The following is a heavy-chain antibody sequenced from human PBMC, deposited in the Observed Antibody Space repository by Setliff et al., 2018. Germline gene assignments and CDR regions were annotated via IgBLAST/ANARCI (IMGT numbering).Heavy chain of an antibody. V-gene: IGHV4-59*08. CDR2: ISRSGNT. CDR3: ARHGVTAGRTDNYFDP. Sequence: SETLSLTCTVSGDSSSGHHWSWIRQPPGKGLEWIGYISRSGNTKYNPSLKSRVAISIDTSKKQFSLRLSSVTAADTAVYYCARHGVTAGRTDNYFDPWGQGMLVTVS. J-gene: IGHJ5*02. CDR1: GDSSSGHH. D-gene: IGHD6-13*01.